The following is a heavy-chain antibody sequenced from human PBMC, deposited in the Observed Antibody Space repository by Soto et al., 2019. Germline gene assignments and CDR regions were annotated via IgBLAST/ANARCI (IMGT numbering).Heavy chain of an antibody. J-gene: IGHJ6*03. Sequence: QVQLQQWGAGLLKPSETLSLTCAVYGGSFSGYYWSWIRQPPGKGLEWIGEINHSGSTNYNPSLKSRVTISVETSKNQFSLRLSSVTAAETAVYYCARGGFNWNYVYYYYCYMDVWGKGTTVTVSS. D-gene: IGHD1-7*01. CDR2: INHSGST. V-gene: IGHV4-34*01. CDR3: ARGGFNWNYVYYYYCYMDV. CDR1: GGSFSGYY.